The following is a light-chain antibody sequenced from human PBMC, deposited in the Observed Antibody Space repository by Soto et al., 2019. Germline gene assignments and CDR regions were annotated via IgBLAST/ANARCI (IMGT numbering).Light chain of an antibody. CDR3: QQSNTTLRGT. CDR2: KAS. J-gene: IGKJ4*01. V-gene: IGKV1-5*03. CDR1: QSISNW. Sequence: DIQMTQSPSTLSASVGDRVTITCRASQSISNWLAWYQQKPGKAPKLLIYKASSLESGVPSRFSGSGSGTDFTLTISSLQPEDFATYYCQQSNTTLRGTFGGGTKVDIK.